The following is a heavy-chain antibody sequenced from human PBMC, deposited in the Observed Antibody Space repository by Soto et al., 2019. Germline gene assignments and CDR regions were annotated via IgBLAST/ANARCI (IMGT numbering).Heavy chain of an antibody. CDR1: GFTFTDYA. Sequence: QGQLVESGGGVVQPGRSLRLSCAASGFTFTDYAMHWVRQAPDKGLEWVAIIWYDGSNIYYADSVKGRFTTSRDNSKNTLYLQMNSLRAEDTAVYYCAREKFVADVDYWGEGTVVTVSS. CDR3: AREKFVADVDY. V-gene: IGHV3-33*01. CDR2: IWYDGSNI. J-gene: IGHJ4*02.